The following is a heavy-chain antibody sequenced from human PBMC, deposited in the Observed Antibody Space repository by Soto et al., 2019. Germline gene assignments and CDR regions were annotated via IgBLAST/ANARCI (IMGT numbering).Heavy chain of an antibody. CDR2: INPNSGGT. V-gene: IGHV1-2*04. CDR3: ARGWYYGSGSYDVSVGEGYGMDV. Sequence: ASVKVSCKASGYTFTGYYMHWVRQAPGQGLEWMGWINPNSGGTNYAQKFQGWVTMTRDTPISTAYMELSRLRSDDTAVYYCARGWYYGSGSYDVSVGEGYGMDVWGQGTTVTVSS. D-gene: IGHD3-10*01. CDR1: GYTFTGYY. J-gene: IGHJ6*02.